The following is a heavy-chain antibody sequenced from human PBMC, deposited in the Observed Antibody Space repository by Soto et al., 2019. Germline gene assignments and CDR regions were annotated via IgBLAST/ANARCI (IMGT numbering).Heavy chain of an antibody. Sequence: TLCLTCTVSGGSISSDNYYWSWIRQPPGKGLEWIGYIFYSGSTYYNPSLKSRVIISVDTSKNQLSLKLSSVTAADTAVYYCAGYTVISNPFDIWGQGKMVTVSS. V-gene: IGHV4-30-4*01. J-gene: IGHJ3*02. CDR1: GGSISSDNYY. D-gene: IGHD3-16*02. CDR2: IFYSGST. CDR3: AGYTVISNPFDI.